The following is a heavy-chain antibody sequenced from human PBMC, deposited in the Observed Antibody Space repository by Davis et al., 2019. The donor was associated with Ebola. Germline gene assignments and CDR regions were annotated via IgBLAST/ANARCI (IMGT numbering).Heavy chain of an antibody. CDR1: GGSISSYY. Sequence: PSETLSLTCTVSGGSISSYYWTWIRQPPGKGLEWIGFSHHSGSTNHHPSLKSRVTISVDTSKNQFSLKLSSVTAADTAVYYCARGVGATSEYWGQGTLVTVSS. CDR2: SHHSGST. CDR3: ARGVGATSEY. V-gene: IGHV4-59*13. J-gene: IGHJ4*02. D-gene: IGHD1-26*01.